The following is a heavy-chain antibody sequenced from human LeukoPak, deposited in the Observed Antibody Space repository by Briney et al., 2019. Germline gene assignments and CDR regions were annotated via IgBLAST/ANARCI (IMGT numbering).Heavy chain of an antibody. CDR2: ISWNSGSI. J-gene: IGHJ3*02. D-gene: IGHD3-9*01. CDR1: GFTFDDYA. Sequence: GGSLRLSCAASGFTFDDYAMHWVRQAPGKGLEWVSGISWNSGSIGYADSVKGRFTISRDNAKNSLYLQMNSLRAEDTALYYCAKDKGPNRFDWFLFGAFDIWGQGTMVTVSS. CDR3: AKDKGPNRFDWFLFGAFDI. V-gene: IGHV3-9*01.